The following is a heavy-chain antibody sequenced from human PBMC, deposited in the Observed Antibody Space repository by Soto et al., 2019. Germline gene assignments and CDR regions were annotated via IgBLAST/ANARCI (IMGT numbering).Heavy chain of an antibody. CDR2: IYYSGST. CDR1: GGSISSSSYY. Sequence: SETLSLTCTVSGGSISSSSYYWGWIRQPPGKGLGWIGSIYYSGSTYYNPSLKSRVTISVDTSKNQFSLKLSSVTAADTAVYYCFRDYYYGMDVWGQGTTVTVSS. J-gene: IGHJ6*02. V-gene: IGHV4-39*01. CDR3: FRDYYYGMDV.